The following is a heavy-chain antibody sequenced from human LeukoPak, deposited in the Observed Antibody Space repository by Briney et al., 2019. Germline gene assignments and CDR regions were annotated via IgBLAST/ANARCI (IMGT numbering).Heavy chain of an antibody. V-gene: IGHV3-21*01. D-gene: IGHD3-10*01. J-gene: IGHJ3*02. CDR2: MSSSGSSI. CDR3: ARDSYWLGGTIGAFDI. Sequence: GGSLRLSCAASGFSFSTSTMNWVRQAPGRGLEWVSSMSSSGSSIYYADSVKGRLTISRDNAKTSLYLQINSLRAEDTAVYYCARDSYWLGGTIGAFDIWGQGTMVTVSS. CDR1: GFSFSTST.